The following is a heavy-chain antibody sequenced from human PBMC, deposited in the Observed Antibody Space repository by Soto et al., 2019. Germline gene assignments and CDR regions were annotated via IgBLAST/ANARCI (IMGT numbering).Heavy chain of an antibody. V-gene: IGHV3-30*18. CDR1: GLTFSSYG. CDR3: AKDARSSTSRYRYSGYAPVY. D-gene: IGHD2-2*02. CDR2: ISYDGSNK. Sequence: GGSLRLSCAASGLTFSSYGMHWVRQAPGKGLGWVAVISYDGSNKYYADSVKGRFTISRDNSKNTLYLQMNSLRAEDTAVYYCAKDARSSTSRYRYSGYAPVYWGQGTLVTVSS. J-gene: IGHJ4*02.